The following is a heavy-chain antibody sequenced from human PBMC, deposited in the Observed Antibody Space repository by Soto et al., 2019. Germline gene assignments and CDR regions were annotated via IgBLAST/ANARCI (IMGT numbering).Heavy chain of an antibody. CDR2: IYHSGST. CDR1: GYSISSGYY. Sequence: SETPSLTCAVSGYSISSGYYWGWIRQPPGKGLEWIGSIYHSGSTYYNPSLKSRVTISVDTSKNQFSLKLSSVTAADTAVCYCARVTSTSIAARPRWFDPWGQGTLVTVSS. V-gene: IGHV4-38-2*01. J-gene: IGHJ5*02. CDR3: ARVTSTSIAARPRWFDP. D-gene: IGHD6-6*01.